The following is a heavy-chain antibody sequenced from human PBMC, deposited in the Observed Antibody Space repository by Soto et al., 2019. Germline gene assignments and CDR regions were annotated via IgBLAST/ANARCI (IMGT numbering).Heavy chain of an antibody. D-gene: IGHD6-6*01. V-gene: IGHV3-30*18. CDR1: GFTFSSYG. CDR2: ISYDGSNK. Sequence: PGGSLRLSCAASGFTFSSYGMHWVRQAPGKGLEWVAVISYDGSNKYYADSVKGRFTISRDNSKNTLYLQMNSLRAEDTAVYYCAKDRRVLPDYYYYYGMDVWGQGTTVTVSS. J-gene: IGHJ6*02. CDR3: AKDRRVLPDYYYYYGMDV.